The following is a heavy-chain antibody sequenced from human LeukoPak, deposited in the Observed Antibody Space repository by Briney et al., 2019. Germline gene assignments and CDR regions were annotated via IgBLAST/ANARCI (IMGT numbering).Heavy chain of an antibody. CDR2: IYYSGST. V-gene: IGHV4-59*08. J-gene: IGHJ4*02. CDR3: AGYSSGGYYFDY. D-gene: IGHD6-19*01. Sequence: SDPLSHLCTVSCRSVTKYYWIWPPPPPGERLECIGFIYYSGSTHQNPPLKSRLPISVHTSKNQFSLKLSSMTAADTAVYYGAGYSSGGYYFDYWGQGTLVTVSS. CDR1: CRSVTKYY.